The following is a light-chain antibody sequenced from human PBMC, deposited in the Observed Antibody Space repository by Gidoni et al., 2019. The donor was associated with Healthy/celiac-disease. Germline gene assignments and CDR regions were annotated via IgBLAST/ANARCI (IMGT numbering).Light chain of an antibody. CDR2: DAS. J-gene: IGKJ3*01. CDR3: QQYDNLPRDIT. V-gene: IGKV1-33*01. CDR1: QDISNY. Sequence: DIQMTQSPSSLSASVGDRVTITCQASQDISNYLNWYQQKPGKAPKLLIYDASNLETGVPSRFSGSGSGTDFTFTISSLQPEDIATYYCQQYDNLPRDITFGPXTKVDIK.